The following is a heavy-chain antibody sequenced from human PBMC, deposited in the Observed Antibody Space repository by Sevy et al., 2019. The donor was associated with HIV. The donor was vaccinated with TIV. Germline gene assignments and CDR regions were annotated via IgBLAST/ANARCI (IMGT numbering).Heavy chain of an antibody. CDR3: ALERLSSNVAEYFQN. CDR2: ISLDGGNQ. Sequence: GGYLRLSCAASGFTFNAFSMHWVRQAPGKGLEWVATISLDGGNQHYADSVRGRFTISRDNSQNARFLQMNSLRPDDTALYYCALERLSSNVAEYFQNWGQGALVTVSS. CDR1: GFTFNAFS. J-gene: IGHJ1*01. V-gene: IGHV3-30-3*01. D-gene: IGHD1-1*01.